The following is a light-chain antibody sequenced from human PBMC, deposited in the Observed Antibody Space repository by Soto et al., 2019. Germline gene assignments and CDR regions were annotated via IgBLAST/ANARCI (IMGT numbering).Light chain of an antibody. Sequence: QSALTQPRSLSGSPGQSVTISCTGTSNDVGGYNFVSWYQQHPGKVPKLIIYDVSLRPSGVPDRFSVSKSGITASLTISGLQAEDEADYYCCSYVGSDSSFVFGSGTKLTVL. CDR2: DVS. J-gene: IGLJ1*01. CDR3: CSYVGSDSSFV. V-gene: IGLV2-11*01. CDR1: SNDVGGYNF.